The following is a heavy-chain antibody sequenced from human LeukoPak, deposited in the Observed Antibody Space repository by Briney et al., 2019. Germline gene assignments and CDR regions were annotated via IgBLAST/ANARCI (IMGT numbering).Heavy chain of an antibody. V-gene: IGHV4-59*01. D-gene: IGHD4-11*01. J-gene: IGHJ4*02. CDR3: ARVHSDYLFDY. CDR2: MFYSGST. CDR1: GGSISGYY. Sequence: SETLSLTCTVSGGSISGYYWTWIRQPPGKGLEWIGYMFYSGSTSYNPSLKSRVTISVDTSKNQFSLKLSSVTAADTAVYYCARVHSDYLFDYWGQGTLVTVS.